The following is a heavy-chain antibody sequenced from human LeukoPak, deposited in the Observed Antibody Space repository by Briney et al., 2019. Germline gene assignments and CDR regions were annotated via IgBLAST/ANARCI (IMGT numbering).Heavy chain of an antibody. CDR1: GGPISSGSYY. CDR3: ARGYYDSSGYYQNFDY. Sequence: SETLSLTCTVSGGPISSGSYYWSWIRQPAGKGLEWIGRICTSGSTNYNPSLKSRVTISVDTSKDQFSLKLSSVTAADTAVYYCARGYYDSSGYYQNFDYWGQGTLVTVSS. CDR2: ICTSGST. J-gene: IGHJ4*02. V-gene: IGHV4-61*02. D-gene: IGHD3-22*01.